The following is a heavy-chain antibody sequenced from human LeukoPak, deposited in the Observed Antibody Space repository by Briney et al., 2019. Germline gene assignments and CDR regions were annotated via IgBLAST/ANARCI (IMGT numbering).Heavy chain of an antibody. J-gene: IGHJ3*02. Sequence: SETLSLTCTVSGGSISSSSYYWGWIRQPPGKGLEWIGSIYYSGSTYYNPSLKSRVTISVDTSKNQFSLKLSSVTAADTAVYYCARSVSSPLLGSDIWGQGTMVTASS. CDR2: IYYSGST. V-gene: IGHV4-39*07. CDR3: ARSVSSPLLGSDI. CDR1: GGSISSSSYY. D-gene: IGHD1-26*01.